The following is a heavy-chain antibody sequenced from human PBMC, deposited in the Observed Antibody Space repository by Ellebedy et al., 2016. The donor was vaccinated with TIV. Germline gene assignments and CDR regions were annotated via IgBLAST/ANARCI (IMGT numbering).Heavy chain of an antibody. CDR2: IYTSGST. CDR1: GGSFSGYY. J-gene: IGHJ4*02. D-gene: IGHD6-13*01. V-gene: IGHV4-59*10. Sequence: SETLSLXCAVYGGSFSGYYWSWIRQPAGKGLEWIGRIYTSGSTNYNPSLKSRVTMSVDTSKNQFSLKLSSVTAADTAVYYCARGRARIAAAGKKGVDYWGQGTLVTVSS. CDR3: ARGRARIAAAGKKGVDY.